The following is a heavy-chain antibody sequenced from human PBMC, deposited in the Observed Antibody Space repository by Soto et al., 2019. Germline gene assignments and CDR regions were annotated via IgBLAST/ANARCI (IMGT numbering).Heavy chain of an antibody. V-gene: IGHV1-18*01. CDR1: GYTFTNYG. CDR2: ISAYNGNT. Sequence: ASVKVSCKASGYTFTNYGINWVRQAPGQGLEWMGWISAYNGNTNYAQKLRGRVTMTTDTSTSTAYMELRSLRSDDTAVYYCALGVRGGHYGMDVWGQGTTVTVSS. CDR3: ALGVRGGHYGMDV. J-gene: IGHJ6*02. D-gene: IGHD3-10*01.